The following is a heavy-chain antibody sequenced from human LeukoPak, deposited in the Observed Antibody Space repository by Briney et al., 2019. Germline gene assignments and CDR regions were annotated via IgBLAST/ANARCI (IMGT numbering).Heavy chain of an antibody. V-gene: IGHV1-18*04. CDR3: ARDRLGNPDAFDT. J-gene: IGHJ3*02. CDR1: GYTFTNHG. D-gene: IGHD4-23*01. CDR2: INTYSGDT. Sequence: GASVKVSCKASGYTFTNHGLTWVRQAPGQGLEWMGWINTYSGDTKYGQKFQGRVTMTTDTSTSMVFLELMSLRSDDTAVYYCARDRLGNPDAFDTWGPGTMVTVSS.